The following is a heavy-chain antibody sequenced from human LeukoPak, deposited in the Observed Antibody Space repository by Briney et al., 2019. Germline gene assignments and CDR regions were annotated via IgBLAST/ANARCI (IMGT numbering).Heavy chain of an antibody. D-gene: IGHD5-18*01. CDR2: IKQDGSEK. J-gene: IGHJ4*02. CDR1: GFTFSNYW. CDR3: ARDEGAYTY. V-gene: IGHV3-7*01. Sequence: GGSLRLSCAASGFTFSNYWMTWVRQAPGKGLEWVANIKQDGSEKYYVDSVKGRFTISRDNAKNLLYLQMNSLRADDTAVYYCARDEGAYTYGGQGTLVTVSS.